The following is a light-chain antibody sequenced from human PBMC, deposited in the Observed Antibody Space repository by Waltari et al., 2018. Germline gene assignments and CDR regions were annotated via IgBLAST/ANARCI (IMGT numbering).Light chain of an antibody. CDR3: QHYDNLPPT. J-gene: IGKJ5*01. CDR2: DAS. CDR1: QDIRNY. V-gene: IGKV1-33*01. Sequence: DIQMTQSPSSLSASVGDRVTITFQASQDIRNYLNWYQQKPRKAPNLLIYDASNLQTGVPSRFSGSGSGTDFTITISRLQPEDFATYYCQHYDNLPPTFGQGTRLDIK.